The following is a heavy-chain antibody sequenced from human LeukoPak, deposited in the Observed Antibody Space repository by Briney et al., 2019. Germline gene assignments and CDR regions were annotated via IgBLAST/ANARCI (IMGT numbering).Heavy chain of an antibody. Sequence: KPSETLSLTCAVSGGSTSSYYRSWIRQPPGKGLEWIGYIYYSGSTNYNPSLKSRVTISVDTSKNQFSLKLSSVTAADTAVYYCARHQLGRNWFDPWGQGTLVTVSS. CDR1: GGSTSSYY. CDR3: ARHQLGRNWFDP. CDR2: IYYSGST. D-gene: IGHD1-26*01. J-gene: IGHJ5*02. V-gene: IGHV4-59*08.